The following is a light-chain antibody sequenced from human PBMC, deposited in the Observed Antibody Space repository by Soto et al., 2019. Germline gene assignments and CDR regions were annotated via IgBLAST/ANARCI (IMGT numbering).Light chain of an antibody. V-gene: IGKV3-15*01. CDR1: QSVSSN. CDR2: GAS. Sequence: EIVMTQSPATLSVSPGERATLSCRASQSVSSNLAWYQHKPGQAPRRLVYGASTRATGIPARFSGSGSGTEFTLTISSLQSEDFAVYYCQQYNNWPALTFGGGTKVEIK. CDR3: QQYNNWPALT. J-gene: IGKJ4*01.